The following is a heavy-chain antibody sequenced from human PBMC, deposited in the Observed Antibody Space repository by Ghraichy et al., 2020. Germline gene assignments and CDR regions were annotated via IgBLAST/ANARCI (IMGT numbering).Heavy chain of an antibody. CDR3: ARDTDSSGWYSADDY. V-gene: IGHV1-69*04. Sequence: SVKVSCKASGGTFSSYTISWVRQATGQGLEWMGRIIPILGIANYAQKFQGRVTITADKSTSTAYMELSSLRSEDTAVYYCARDTDSSGWYSADDYWGQGTLVTVSS. CDR2: IIPILGIA. D-gene: IGHD6-19*01. J-gene: IGHJ4*02. CDR1: GGTFSSYT.